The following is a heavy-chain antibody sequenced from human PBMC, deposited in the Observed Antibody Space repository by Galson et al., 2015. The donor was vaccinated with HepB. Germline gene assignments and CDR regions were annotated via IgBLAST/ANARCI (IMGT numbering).Heavy chain of an antibody. V-gene: IGHV3-21*01. CDR1: GFTFSSYT. CDR3: ARGPPQHSTQYFQH. D-gene: IGHD2-21*01. J-gene: IGHJ1*01. Sequence: SLRLSCAASGFTFSSYTMNWVRQAPGKGLEWVSSISCSSSYIYYADSVKGRFTISRDNAKNSLYLQMNSLRAEDTAVYYCARGPPQHSTQYFQHWGQGTLVTVSS. CDR2: ISCSSSYI.